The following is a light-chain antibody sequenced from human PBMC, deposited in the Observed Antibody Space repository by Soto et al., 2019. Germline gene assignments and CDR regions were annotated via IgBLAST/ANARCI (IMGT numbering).Light chain of an antibody. J-gene: IGLJ1*01. CDR3: QSYDRSLSGYV. CDR1: SSNIGAGYN. Sequence: QSALTQPPSVSGAPGQRVTISCAGSSSNIGAGYNIHWYQQLPGTAPKLLIYDNNHRPSGVPDRFSGSKSGTSASLAITGLQAEDEADYYCQSYDRSLSGYVFGTGTKVTVL. V-gene: IGLV1-40*01. CDR2: DNN.